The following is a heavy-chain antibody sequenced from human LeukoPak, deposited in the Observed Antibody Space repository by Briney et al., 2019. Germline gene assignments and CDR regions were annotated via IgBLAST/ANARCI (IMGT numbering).Heavy chain of an antibody. D-gene: IGHD3-22*01. V-gene: IGHV3-23*01. Sequence: GGSLRLSCAASGFTFSNCAMSWVRQAPGKGLQWVSGISGGGAAIYYADSVKGRFTISRDNSKNTLYLQMNSLRVEDTAVYFCARDVFDYYECSGFPYFDYWGKGTLVTVSS. CDR2: ISGGGAAI. J-gene: IGHJ4*02. CDR3: ARDVFDYYECSGFPYFDY. CDR1: GFTFSNCA.